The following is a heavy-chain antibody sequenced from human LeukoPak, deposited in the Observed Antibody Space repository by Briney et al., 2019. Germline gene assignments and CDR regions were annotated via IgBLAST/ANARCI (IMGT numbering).Heavy chain of an antibody. D-gene: IGHD5-18*01. Sequence: SSETLSLTCTVSGGSISTDSYYWGWIRQPPGEGLEWIGNIYYSGSTYYNPSLKSRLTISVDTSKNQFSLKLSSVTAADTAVYYCARDLYSYGRFDYWGQGILVTVSS. J-gene: IGHJ4*02. V-gene: IGHV4-39*07. CDR1: GGSISTDSYY. CDR2: IYYSGST. CDR3: ARDLYSYGRFDY.